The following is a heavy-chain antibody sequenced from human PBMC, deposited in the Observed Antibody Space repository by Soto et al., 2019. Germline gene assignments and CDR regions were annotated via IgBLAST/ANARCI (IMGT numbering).Heavy chain of an antibody. D-gene: IGHD3-10*01. V-gene: IGHV4-59*01. Sequence: PETLSLTCTVSGVSITSYYWSWIRLSPGKGLEWIGYIYPSGDTPYNPSLRSRVTISVDTSKNQFSLKLTSVTAADTAVYYCAGDHNSGSYRFDYWGQGSLVTVSS. J-gene: IGHJ4*02. CDR3: AGDHNSGSYRFDY. CDR2: IYPSGDT. CDR1: GVSITSYY.